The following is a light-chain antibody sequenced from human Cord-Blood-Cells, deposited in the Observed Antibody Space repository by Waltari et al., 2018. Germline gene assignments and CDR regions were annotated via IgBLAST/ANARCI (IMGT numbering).Light chain of an antibody. CDR3: QQYYSTPLT. Sequence: DIVMTQSPDSLAVSLGERATINCKSSQSVLYSSNNKNYLAWYQQKPGTPPKLLIYWASTRESGVPDRFSGSGSGTDFTLTSSSLQAEDVAVYYCQQYYSTPLTFGGGTKVEIK. CDR1: QSVLYSSNNKNY. J-gene: IGKJ4*01. V-gene: IGKV4-1*01. CDR2: WAS.